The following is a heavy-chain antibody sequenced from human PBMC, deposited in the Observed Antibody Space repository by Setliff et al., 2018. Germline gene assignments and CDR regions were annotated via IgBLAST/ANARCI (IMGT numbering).Heavy chain of an antibody. Sequence: PGGSLRLSCAASGFTFSSYWMNWVRQAPGKGLEWVANIKQDGSVKNYVDSVKGRFSISRDNTKNSLYLQMNSLRAEDTAVYYCARVNAYNWFDPWGQGTLVTVSS. D-gene: IGHD3-16*01. CDR2: IKQDGSVK. J-gene: IGHJ5*02. CDR1: GFTFSSYW. V-gene: IGHV3-7*01. CDR3: ARVNAYNWFDP.